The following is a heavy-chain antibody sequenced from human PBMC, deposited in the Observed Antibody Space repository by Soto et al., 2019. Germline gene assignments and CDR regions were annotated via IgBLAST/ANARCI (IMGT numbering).Heavy chain of an antibody. D-gene: IGHD3-9*01. CDR2: IIPILGIA. CDR3: ARDRDDILTGYTGGGAFDI. V-gene: IGHV1-69*04. CDR1: GGTFSSYT. J-gene: IGHJ3*02. Sequence: ASVKVSCKASGGTFSSYTISWVRQAPGQGLEWMGRIIPILGIANYAQKFQGRVAITADKSTSTAYMELSSLRSEDTAVYYCARDRDDILTGYTGGGAFDIWGQGTMVT.